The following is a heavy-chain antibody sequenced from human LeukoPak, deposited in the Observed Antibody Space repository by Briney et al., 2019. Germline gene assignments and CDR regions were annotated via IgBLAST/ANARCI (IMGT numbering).Heavy chain of an antibody. V-gene: IGHV4-38-2*02. CDR2: IYHSGST. CDR3: ARGRSSMVRGYYYYYMDV. CDR1: GYSISSGYY. D-gene: IGHD3-10*01. Sequence: SETLSLTCNVSGYSISSGYYWGWIRQPPGKGLEWVGTIYHSGSTYYNPSLKSRVTISVDTSKNQFSLKLSSVTAADTAVYYCARGRSSMVRGYYYYYMDVWGKGTTVTISS. J-gene: IGHJ6*03.